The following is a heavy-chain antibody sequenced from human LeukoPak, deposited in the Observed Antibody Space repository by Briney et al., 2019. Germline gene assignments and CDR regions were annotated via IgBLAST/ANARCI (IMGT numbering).Heavy chain of an antibody. CDR1: GFPFSSYN. V-gene: IGHV3-21*01. J-gene: IGHJ4*02. Sequence: GGSLRLSCAASGFPFSSYNMNWVRQAPGKGLEWVSSISSSSNYLYYADSVKGRFTISRDNARNSLYLQMNSLRAEDTAVYYCARTGDDFDYWGQGTLVTVSS. CDR3: ARTGDDFDY. CDR2: ISSSSNYL. D-gene: IGHD7-27*01.